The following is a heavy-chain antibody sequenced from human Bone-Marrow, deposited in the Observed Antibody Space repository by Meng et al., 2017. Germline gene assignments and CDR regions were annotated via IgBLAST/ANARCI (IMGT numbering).Heavy chain of an antibody. CDR3: ASPGIAAVDAFDI. CDR2: IIPIFGTA. D-gene: IGHD6-13*01. CDR1: GDTFSSYA. J-gene: IGHJ3*02. Sequence: SVKVSCKASGDTFSSYAISWVRQAPGQGLEWMGGIIPIFGTANYAQKFQGRVTITADKSTSTAYMELSSLRSEDTAVYYCASPGIAAVDAFDIWGQGTMVTVSS. V-gene: IGHV1-69*06.